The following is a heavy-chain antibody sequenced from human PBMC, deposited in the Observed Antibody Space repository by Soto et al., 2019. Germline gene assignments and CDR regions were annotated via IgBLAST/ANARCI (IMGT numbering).Heavy chain of an antibody. CDR2: ISYDGSNK. Sequence: QVQLVESGGGVVQPGRSLRLSCAASGFTFSSYGMHWVRQAPGKGLEWVAVISYDGSNKYYADSVKGRFTISRDNSTNTLYLQMNSLRAEDTAVYYCAKDARFLEWLPRYYYGMDVWGQGTTVTVSS. CDR1: GFTFSSYG. D-gene: IGHD3-3*01. V-gene: IGHV3-30*18. J-gene: IGHJ6*02. CDR3: AKDARFLEWLPRYYYGMDV.